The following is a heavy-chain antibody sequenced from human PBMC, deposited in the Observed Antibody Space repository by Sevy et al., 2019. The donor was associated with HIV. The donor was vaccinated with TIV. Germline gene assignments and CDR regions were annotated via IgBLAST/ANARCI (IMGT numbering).Heavy chain of an antibody. J-gene: IGHJ3*02. Sequence: GGSLRLSCAASGFTFSSYWMHWVRQAPGKRLVWVARVNDDGTITYNADYVKGRITISRDNAKNTLNLQMNSQRVDDTVVYFCVKDQREPSNAFDMWGQGTLVTVSS. V-gene: IGHV3-74*01. CDR1: GFTFSSYW. CDR3: VKDQREPSNAFDM. CDR2: VNDDGTIT. D-gene: IGHD1-26*01.